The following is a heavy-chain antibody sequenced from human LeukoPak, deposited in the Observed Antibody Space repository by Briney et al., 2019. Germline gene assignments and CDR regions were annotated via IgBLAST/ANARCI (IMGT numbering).Heavy chain of an antibody. J-gene: IGHJ4*02. CDR2: INTSGGST. CDR3: MKLPTMIIVIDTDFEY. CDR1: GFTFRHYD. V-gene: IGHV3-23*01. D-gene: IGHD2-21*01. Sequence: GGSLRLSCVASGFTFRHYDMSWVRQAPGKGLEWVSSINTSGGSTYYADPLQGRFTISRDNSKNTLHLQMNNVRAEDTALYYCMKLPTMIIVIDTDFEYWGQGAQVTVSS.